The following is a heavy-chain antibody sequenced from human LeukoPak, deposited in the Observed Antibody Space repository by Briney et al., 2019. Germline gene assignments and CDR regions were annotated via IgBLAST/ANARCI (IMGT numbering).Heavy chain of an antibody. CDR3: ARGRYCSSTSSYGKNEFDY. Sequence: GGSLRLSCAASGFTFSSYDMHWVRQATGKGLEWVSAIGTAGDPYYPGSVKGRFTISRENAKNSLYLQMNSLRAGDTAVYYCARGRYCSSTSSYGKNEFDYWGQGTLVTVSS. V-gene: IGHV3-13*05. D-gene: IGHD2-2*01. CDR1: GFTFSSYD. CDR2: IGTAGDP. J-gene: IGHJ4*02.